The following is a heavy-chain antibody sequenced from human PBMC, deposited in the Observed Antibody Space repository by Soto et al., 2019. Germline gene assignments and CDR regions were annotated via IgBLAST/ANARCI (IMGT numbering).Heavy chain of an antibody. CDR3: ASDPLHCNSVLCRMNGMHV. CDR2: VSIDGNTK. D-gene: IGHD2-2*01. Sequence: PGGSLRLSCVASGFTLTSSSMHWVRQAPGKGLEWVAYVSIDGNTKYYADSVKGRFTVSRDNSKNTVFLQINSLRPEDTALYYCASDPLHCNSVLCRMNGMHVWGQGTTVTVSS. J-gene: IGHJ6*02. V-gene: IGHV3-30*01. CDR1: GFTLTSSS.